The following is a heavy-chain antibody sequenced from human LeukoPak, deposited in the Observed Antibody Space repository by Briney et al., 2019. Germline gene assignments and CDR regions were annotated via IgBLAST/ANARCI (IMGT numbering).Heavy chain of an antibody. CDR1: GGSISGYY. J-gene: IGHJ3*01. CDR2: FFHKRGA. CDR3: AREKSPERKTWLQLGASDV. Sequence: SETLSLTCSVSGGSISGYYWSWSRQAPGKGVEWIGNFFHKRGAWYKSSLKSRVTTSVDTSKNELSLTLTSVTAADTAVYYCAREKSPERKTWLQLGASDVWGQGTVVTVSS. D-gene: IGHD5-24*01. V-gene: IGHV4-59*01.